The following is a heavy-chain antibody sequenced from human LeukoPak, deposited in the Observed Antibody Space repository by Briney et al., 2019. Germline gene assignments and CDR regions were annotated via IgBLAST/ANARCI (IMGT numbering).Heavy chain of an antibody. CDR3: AHGSMYQLDY. CDR2: IKQDGSEK. CDR1: GFTLYSYW. D-gene: IGHD2-2*01. V-gene: IGHV3-7*03. J-gene: IGHJ4*02. Sequence: GVALTLPCAGYGFTLYSYWRRRLPPAPGKGLEGGVNIKQDGSEKYYVDSVKGRFTISRDNAKNTLYLQMNSLRAEDTAVYYCAHGSMYQLDYWGQGALVTVSS.